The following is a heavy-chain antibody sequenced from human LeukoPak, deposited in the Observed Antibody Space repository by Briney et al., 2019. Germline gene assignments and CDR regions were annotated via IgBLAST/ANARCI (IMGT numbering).Heavy chain of an antibody. CDR1: GFTFSSYT. V-gene: IGHV3-23*01. CDR3: AKDGGLWVSAHWGNS. CDR2: ITTSDGNT. Sequence: GGSLRLSCAASGFTFSSYTMSWVRRAPGKGLEWVSTITTSDGNTYYADSVKGRFTVSRDNSKNTLYLQMNSLRAEDTAVYYCAKDGGLWVSAHWGNSWGRGTLVTVSS. D-gene: IGHD3-16*01. J-gene: IGHJ4*02.